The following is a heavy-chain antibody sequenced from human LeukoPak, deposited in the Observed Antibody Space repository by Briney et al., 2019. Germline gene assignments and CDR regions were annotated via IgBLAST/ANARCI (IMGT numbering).Heavy chain of an antibody. J-gene: IGHJ4*02. CDR3: ARWSSSRPYYFDY. V-gene: IGHV4-61*01. Sequence: SETLSLTCTVSGGSVSSCSYYWSWIRQPPGKGLEWIGYIYYSGSTNYNPSLKSRVTISVDTSKNQFSLKLSSVTAADTAVYYCARWSSSRPYYFDYWGQGTLVTVPS. D-gene: IGHD6-13*01. CDR2: IYYSGST. CDR1: GGSVSSCSYY.